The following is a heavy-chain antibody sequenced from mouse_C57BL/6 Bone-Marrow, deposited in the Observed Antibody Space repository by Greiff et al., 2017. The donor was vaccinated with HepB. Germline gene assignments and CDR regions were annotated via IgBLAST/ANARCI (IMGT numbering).Heavy chain of an antibody. CDR1: GFTFSSYT. Sequence: EVRLVDSGGGLVKPGGSLKLSCAASGFTFSSYTMSWVRQTPEKRLEWVATISGGGGNTYYPDSVKGRFTISRDNAKNTLYLQMSSLRSEDTALFYCARALLLRSMDYWGQGTSVTVSS. CDR2: ISGGGGNT. V-gene: IGHV5-9*01. CDR3: ARALLLRSMDY. J-gene: IGHJ4*01. D-gene: IGHD1-1*01.